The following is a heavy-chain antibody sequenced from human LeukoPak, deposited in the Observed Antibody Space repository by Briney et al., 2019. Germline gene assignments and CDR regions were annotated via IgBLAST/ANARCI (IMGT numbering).Heavy chain of an antibody. Sequence: PGGSLRLSCAASGFTFSNSWMCCVRQAPGKGLEWVGRIKSKTDGGTTDYAARVKGRFTISRDDSKKTLYLQMNTLKTEDTAVYYCTTHYYGSGSWGQGTLVTVSS. J-gene: IGHJ4*02. CDR3: TTHYYGSGS. CDR1: GFTFSNSW. D-gene: IGHD3-10*01. CDR2: IKSKTDGGTT. V-gene: IGHV3-15*01.